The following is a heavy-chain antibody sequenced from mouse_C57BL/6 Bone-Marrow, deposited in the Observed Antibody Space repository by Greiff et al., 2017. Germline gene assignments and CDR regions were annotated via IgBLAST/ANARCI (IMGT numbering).Heavy chain of an antibody. D-gene: IGHD2-12*01. Sequence: VQLQQSGAELARPGASVKLSCKASGYTFTSYGISWVKQRTGQGLEWIGEIYPRSGNTYYNEKFKGKATLTADTSSNTAYMQLSSRTTEDSAIYYCARWGWGTITNYWGQGTTLTVSS. V-gene: IGHV1-81*01. CDR1: GYTFTSYG. J-gene: IGHJ2*01. CDR2: IYPRSGNT. CDR3: ARWGWGTITNY.